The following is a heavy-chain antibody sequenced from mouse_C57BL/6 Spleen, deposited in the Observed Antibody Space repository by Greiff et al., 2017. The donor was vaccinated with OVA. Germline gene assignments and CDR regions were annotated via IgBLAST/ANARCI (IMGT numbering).Heavy chain of an antibody. CDR1: GYAFRSYW. Sequence: VQLQESGAELVKPGASVTISCKVSGYAFRSYWMNWVKQRPGKGLVWIGQFYPGDGDTNYNGKFKGKATLTADKSSSTASMQLSSLTSEDSAVYFCARELTGAWYFDYWGQGTTLTVSS. J-gene: IGHJ2*01. V-gene: IGHV1-80*01. D-gene: IGHD4-1*01. CDR3: ARELTGAWYFDY. CDR2: FYPGDGDT.